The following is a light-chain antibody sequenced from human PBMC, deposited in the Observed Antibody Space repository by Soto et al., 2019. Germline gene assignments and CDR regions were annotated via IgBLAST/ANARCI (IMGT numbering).Light chain of an antibody. V-gene: IGLV1-44*01. CDR3: SAWDDSLNAVV. CDR2: SNN. J-gene: IGLJ2*01. CDR1: SSNIGSNT. Sequence: QPVLTQPPSASGTPGQRVTISCSGSSSNIGSNTVNWYQQLPGTAPKLFIYSNNQRPSGVPDRFSGSQSGTSASLAISGLQSEDEADYYCSAWDDSLNAVVFGGGTKLTVL.